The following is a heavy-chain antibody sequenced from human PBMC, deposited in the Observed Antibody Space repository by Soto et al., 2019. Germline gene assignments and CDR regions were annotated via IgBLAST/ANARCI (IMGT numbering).Heavy chain of an antibody. D-gene: IGHD6-6*01. CDR3: AKCITALGPIDD. CDR1: GGSISSSNW. Sequence: SETLSLTCAVSGGSISSSNWWSWVRQPPGKGLEWIGEIYHSGRTNYNPYLKSQDTKSVDKSKNKLSLKLNTVTAADTAVYYCAKCITALGPIDDWGQGTLVT. V-gene: IGHV4-4*02. CDR2: IYHSGRT. J-gene: IGHJ4*02.